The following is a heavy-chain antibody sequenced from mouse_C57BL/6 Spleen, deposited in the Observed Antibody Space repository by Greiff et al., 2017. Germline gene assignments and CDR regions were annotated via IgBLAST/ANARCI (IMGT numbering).Heavy chain of an antibody. Sequence: QVQLQQSGPELVKPGASVKISCKASGYAFSSSWMNWVKQRPGKGLEWIGRIYPGDGDTNYNGKFKGKATLTADKSSSTAYMQLSGLTAEDAAVYFCARHDYDGGFAYWGQGTLVTVSA. V-gene: IGHV1-82*01. CDR2: IYPGDGDT. CDR3: ARHDYDGGFAY. J-gene: IGHJ3*01. D-gene: IGHD2-4*01. CDR1: GYAFSSSW.